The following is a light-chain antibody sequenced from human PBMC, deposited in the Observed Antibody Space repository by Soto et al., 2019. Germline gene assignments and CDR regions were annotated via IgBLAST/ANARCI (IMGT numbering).Light chain of an antibody. Sequence: QSALTQPASVSVSPGQSIAISCPATSSYVGGYNYVSWYQHHPGKAPKLLIYDVSNRPSGVSDRFSGSKSGNTASLTFCGLQAEDEVDYYCSSYTSSGNYVFGTGTKAT. CDR3: SSYTSSGNYV. J-gene: IGLJ1*01. CDR2: DVS. V-gene: IGLV2-14*03. CDR1: SSYVGGYNY.